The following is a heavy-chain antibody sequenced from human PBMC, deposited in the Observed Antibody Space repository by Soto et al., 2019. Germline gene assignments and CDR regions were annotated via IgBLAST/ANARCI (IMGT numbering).Heavy chain of an antibody. D-gene: IGHD4-17*01. J-gene: IGHJ4*02. CDR1: GFTFSSYA. V-gene: IGHV3-30-3*01. Sequence: QVQLVESGGGVVQPGRSLRLSCAASGFTFSSYAMHWVRQAPGKGLEWVAVISYDGSNKYYADSVKGRFTISRDNSKNTLYLQMNSLRAEDMAVYYCARPYGDYVGVLDYWGQGTLVTVSS. CDR3: ARPYGDYVGVLDY. CDR2: ISYDGSNK.